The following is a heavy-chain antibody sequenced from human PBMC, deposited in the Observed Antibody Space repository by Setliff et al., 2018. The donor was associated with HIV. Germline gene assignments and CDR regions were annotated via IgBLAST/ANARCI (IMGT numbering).Heavy chain of an antibody. Sequence: SVKVSCKASGDTFRGYAISWVRQAPGQGLEWMGRIIPILATSNYTQKFQGRVTITADKSTRTAYMELSSLRSEDTAVYYCARDGWDYYGSGTYPPLYYFDYWGQGNLVTVSS. CDR2: IIPILATS. J-gene: IGHJ4*01. CDR3: ARDGWDYYGSGTYPPLYYFDY. CDR1: GDTFRGYA. V-gene: IGHV1-69*06. D-gene: IGHD3-10*01.